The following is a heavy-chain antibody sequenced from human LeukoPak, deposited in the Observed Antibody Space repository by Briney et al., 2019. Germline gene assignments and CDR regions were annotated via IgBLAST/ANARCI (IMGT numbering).Heavy chain of an antibody. CDR3: ASRNYYDSSGYYYYYFDY. V-gene: IGHV3-23*01. CDR1: GFTFSTYW. J-gene: IGHJ4*02. CDR2: ISGSGTST. D-gene: IGHD3-22*01. Sequence: GGSLRLSCAASGFTFSTYWMSWVRQAPGKGLEWVSGISGSGTSTYYADSVKGRFTISRDNSKNTLYLQMNSLGAEDTAVYYCASRNYYDSSGYYYYYFDYWGQGILVTVSS.